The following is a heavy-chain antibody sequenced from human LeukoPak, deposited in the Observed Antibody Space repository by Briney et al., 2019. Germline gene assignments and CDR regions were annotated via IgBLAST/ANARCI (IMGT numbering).Heavy chain of an antibody. CDR3: ASSEWSRGYYFDY. CDR1: GGTFSSYA. V-gene: IGHV1-69*05. CDR2: IIPIFGTA. D-gene: IGHD3-3*01. Sequence: GASVKVSCKASGGTFSSYAISWVRQAPGQGLEWMGGIIPIFGTANYAQKFQGRVTITTDESTSTAYMELSSLRSEDTAVYYCASSEWSRGYYFDYWGQGTLVTVSS. J-gene: IGHJ4*02.